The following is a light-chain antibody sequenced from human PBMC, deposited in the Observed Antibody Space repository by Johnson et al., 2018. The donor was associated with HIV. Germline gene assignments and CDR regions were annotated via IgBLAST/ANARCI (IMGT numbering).Light chain of an antibody. V-gene: IGLV1-51*01. Sequence: QSVLTQPPSVSAAPGQKVTISCSGSSSNIGNNYVSWYQQLPGTAPKLLIYDNNKRPSGIPDRFSGSKSGTSATLGIPGLQPGDEADYYCGTWDSSLSAGPYVFGTGTKVTVL. CDR1: SSNIGNNY. CDR2: DNN. J-gene: IGLJ1*01. CDR3: GTWDSSLSAGPYV.